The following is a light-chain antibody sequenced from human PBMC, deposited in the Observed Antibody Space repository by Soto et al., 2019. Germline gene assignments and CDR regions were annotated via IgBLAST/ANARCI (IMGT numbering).Light chain of an antibody. V-gene: IGLV2-14*01. CDR1: SSDVGGYNY. J-gene: IGLJ3*02. Sequence: QSALTQPASVSGSPGQSITISCTGTSSDVGGYNYVSWYQQHPGKAPKLMIYEVSNRPSGVSNRFSGSKSGNTASLTISGLRAEDEADYYCCSYAGNITWVFGGGTKVTVL. CDR2: EVS. CDR3: CSYAGNITWV.